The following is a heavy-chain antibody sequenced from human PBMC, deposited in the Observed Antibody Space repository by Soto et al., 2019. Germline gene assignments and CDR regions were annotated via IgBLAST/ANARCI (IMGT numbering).Heavy chain of an antibody. CDR2: IERDDDDK. D-gene: IGHD1-20*01. J-gene: IGHJ6*02. Sequence: SGPTLVNPTETLTLTCTFSGFSLTSPGMCVSWIRQSPGKALEWLALIERDDDDKYYSTSLKTRLTISKDTRKNQVVLTMANMEPADTATYYCARSIRGPRRFNGMDVWGQGTAVTVSS. CDR1: GFSLTSPGMC. V-gene: IGHV2-70*13. CDR3: ARSIRGPRRFNGMDV.